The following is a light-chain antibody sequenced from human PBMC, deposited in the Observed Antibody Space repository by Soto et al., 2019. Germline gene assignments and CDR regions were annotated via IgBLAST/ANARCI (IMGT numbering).Light chain of an antibody. CDR3: QQINSFPLT. CDR2: AAS. V-gene: IGKV1-9*01. CDR1: QGISSS. Sequence: DIQLTQSPSFLSASVGDRVTITCRASQGISSSLAWYQQKPGRAPELLIYAASTLQSGVPSRVSGSGSGTEFSLTIRCLPPEDFATYYCQQINSFPLTFGGGTKVAIK. J-gene: IGKJ4*01.